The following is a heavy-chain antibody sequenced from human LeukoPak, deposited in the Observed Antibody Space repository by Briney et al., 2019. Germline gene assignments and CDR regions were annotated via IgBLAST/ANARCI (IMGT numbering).Heavy chain of an antibody. CDR2: ISYDGSNK. J-gene: IGHJ4*02. D-gene: IGHD1-26*01. Sequence: PGGSLRLSCAASGFTFSSYAMHWVRQAPGKGLEWVAVISYDGSNKYYADSVKGRFTISRDNSKNTLYLQMNSLRAEDTALYYCAKSNSGSYHFYFDHWGQGTLVTVSS. CDR1: GFTFSSYA. V-gene: IGHV3-30-3*02. CDR3: AKSNSGSYHFYFDH.